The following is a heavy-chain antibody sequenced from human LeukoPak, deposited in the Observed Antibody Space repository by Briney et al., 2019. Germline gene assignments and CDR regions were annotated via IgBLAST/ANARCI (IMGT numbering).Heavy chain of an antibody. Sequence: PSQTLSLTCTVSGGSISSGSYCWSWIRQPAGKGLEWIGRIYTSGSTNYNPSLKSRVTISVDTSKNQFSLKLSSVTAADTAVYYCAREAIVVVPAAINYYYYYYMDVWGKGTTVTISS. CDR1: GGSISSGSYC. D-gene: IGHD2-2*01. V-gene: IGHV4-61*02. J-gene: IGHJ6*03. CDR2: IYTSGST. CDR3: AREAIVVVPAAINYYYYYYMDV.